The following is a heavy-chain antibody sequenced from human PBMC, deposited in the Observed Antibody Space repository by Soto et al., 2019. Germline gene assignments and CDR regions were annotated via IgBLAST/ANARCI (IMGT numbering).Heavy chain of an antibody. V-gene: IGHV4-61*01. CDR3: ARDGPTLVPSAHFDY. J-gene: IGHJ4*02. D-gene: IGHD2-2*01. CDR1: GGSVSSGSYY. Sequence: QVQLQESGPGLVKPSETLSLTCTVSGGSVSSGSYYWSWIRQPPGKGLEWIGYIYYSGSTNYNPSLKSRVTISVDTSKNPFSLKLSSVTAADTAVYYCARDGPTLVPSAHFDYWGQGTLVTVSS. CDR2: IYYSGST.